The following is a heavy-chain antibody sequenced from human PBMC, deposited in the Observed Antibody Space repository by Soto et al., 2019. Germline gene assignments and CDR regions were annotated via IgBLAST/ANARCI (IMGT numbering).Heavy chain of an antibody. CDR3: ARFYYDSSGYLPSPYYYYYGMDV. J-gene: IGHJ6*02. CDR2: IKQDGSEK. CDR1: GFTFSSYW. V-gene: IGHV3-7*04. D-gene: IGHD3-22*01. Sequence: GGSLRLSCAASGFTFSSYWMSWVRQAPGKGLEWVANIKQDGSEKYYVDSVKCRFTISRDNAKNSLYLQMNSLRAEDTAVYYCARFYYDSSGYLPSPYYYYYGMDVWGQGTTVTVSS.